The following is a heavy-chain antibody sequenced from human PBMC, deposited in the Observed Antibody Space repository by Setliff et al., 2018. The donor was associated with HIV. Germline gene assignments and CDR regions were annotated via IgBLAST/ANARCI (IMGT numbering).Heavy chain of an antibody. J-gene: IGHJ4*02. CDR3: AREFDWSGFFDY. CDR1: GGSISSSSYY. Sequence: SETLSLTCTVSGGSISSSSYYWGWIRQPPGKGLEWIGHIYYTGSTNYNPSLKSRVTISIDTSKNQFSLKLSSVTAADTAVYYCAREFDWSGFFDYCGQGTLVTVSS. V-gene: IGHV4-39*07. D-gene: IGHD3-3*01. CDR2: IYYTGST.